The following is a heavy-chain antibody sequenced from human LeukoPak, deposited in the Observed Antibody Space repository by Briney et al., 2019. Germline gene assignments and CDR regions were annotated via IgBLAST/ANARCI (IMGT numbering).Heavy chain of an antibody. V-gene: IGHV3-48*01. D-gene: IGHD1-26*01. Sequence: PGGSLRLSCAASGFTFSSYSMNWVRQAPGKGLEWVSYISSSSSTIYYADSVKGRFTISRDNAKNSLYLQMNSLRAEDTAVYYCAREGGSYLEYFQHWGQGTLVTVSS. CDR1: GFTFSSYS. CDR3: AREGGSYLEYFQH. J-gene: IGHJ1*01. CDR2: ISSSSSTI.